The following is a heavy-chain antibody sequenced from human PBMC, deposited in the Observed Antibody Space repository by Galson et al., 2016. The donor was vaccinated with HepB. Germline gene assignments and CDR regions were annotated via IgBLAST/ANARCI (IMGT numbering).Heavy chain of an antibody. J-gene: IGHJ4*02. V-gene: IGHV3-33*08. CDR3: AREIPHMVHGGLDY. D-gene: IGHD3-10*01. CDR1: GFTFSSYG. Sequence: SLRLSCAASGFTFSSYGMHWVRQAPGKGLEWVAVIWYDGSNKYYADSVKGRFTISRDTSKNTLYLQMNSLRAEDTAVYYCAREIPHMVHGGLDYWGQGTLATVSS. CDR2: IWYDGSNK.